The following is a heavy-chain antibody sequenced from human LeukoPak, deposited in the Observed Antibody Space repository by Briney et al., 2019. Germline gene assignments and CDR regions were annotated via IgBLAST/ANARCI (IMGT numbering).Heavy chain of an antibody. Sequence: SETLSLTCTVSGGSISSGSYYWSWIRQPAGKGLEWIGRIYPSGSTNYNPSLKSRVTISVDTSKNQFSLKLSSVTAADTAVYYCAAMTTVTTLGLDVWGTGTTVTVSS. J-gene: IGHJ6*04. CDR2: IYPSGST. V-gene: IGHV4-61*02. CDR1: GGSISSGSYY. CDR3: AAMTTVTTLGLDV. D-gene: IGHD4-11*01.